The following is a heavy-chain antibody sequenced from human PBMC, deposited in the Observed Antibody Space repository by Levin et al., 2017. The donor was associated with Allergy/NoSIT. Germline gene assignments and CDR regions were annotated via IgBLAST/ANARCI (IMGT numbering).Heavy chain of an antibody. CDR2: ISAYNGDT. D-gene: IGHD6-6*01. CDR3: TRLRFAVSSSESRTDY. CDR1: GNNFKYYG. V-gene: IGHV1-18*01. J-gene: IGHJ4*02. Sequence: PAASVKVSCKASGNNFKYYGITWIRQAPGQGLEWMGWISAYNGDTNYAQKFQGRVTMTTDTSTSTAFMELRSLRFDDTAVYWCTRLRFAVSSSESRTDYWGQGTLVTVSS.